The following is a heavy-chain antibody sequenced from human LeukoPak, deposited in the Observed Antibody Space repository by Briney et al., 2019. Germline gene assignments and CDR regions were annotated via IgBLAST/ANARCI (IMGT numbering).Heavy chain of an antibody. CDR2: INPDSGGT. V-gene: IGHV1-2*02. CDR3: ARPHDGGSYSNDAFDI. Sequence: ASVKVSCKASGYTFTDYYMHWVRQAPGQGLEWMGWINPDSGGTRYSQKFQGRVTMTRDTSINTVYMELSRLRSDDTAVYYCARPHDGGSYSNDAFDIWGQGTMVTVTS. J-gene: IGHJ3*02. D-gene: IGHD1-26*01. CDR1: GYTFTDYY.